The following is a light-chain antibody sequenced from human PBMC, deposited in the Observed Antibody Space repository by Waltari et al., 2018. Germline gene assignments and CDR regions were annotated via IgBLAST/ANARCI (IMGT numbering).Light chain of an antibody. Sequence: QSALTQPASVSGSPGQSITISCTGTSSDVGTYDLASWYQQHPGKAPQLVIHDVNKRPSGVSPRFSGSKSGNTASLTISGLQAEDEADYYCCSFADSSASWVFGGGTKLTVL. CDR1: SSDVGTYDL. J-gene: IGLJ3*02. V-gene: IGLV2-23*02. CDR3: CSFADSSASWV. CDR2: DVN.